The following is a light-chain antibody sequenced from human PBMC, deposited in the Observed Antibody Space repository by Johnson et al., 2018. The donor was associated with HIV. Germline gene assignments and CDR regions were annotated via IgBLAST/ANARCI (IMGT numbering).Light chain of an antibody. V-gene: IGLV1-51*01. J-gene: IGLJ1*01. Sequence: HSVLTQPPSVSAAPGQKVTISCSGSSSNIGYNYVSWYRQLPGTAPKLVIYDNNKRPSGIPYRFSRSKSGTSATLDTTGLQTGDEADYYCGTWESSLRSGFFGPGTKVTVL. CDR3: GTWESSLRSGF. CDR1: SSNIGYNY. CDR2: DNN.